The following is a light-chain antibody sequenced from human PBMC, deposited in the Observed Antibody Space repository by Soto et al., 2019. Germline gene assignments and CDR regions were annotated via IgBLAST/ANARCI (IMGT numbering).Light chain of an antibody. J-gene: IGKJ1*01. CDR2: GAS. CDR1: QSLTSN. V-gene: IGKV3-15*01. CDR3: QQYETWPRT. Sequence: EIVMTQSPATLSVSPGERATLSCRASQSLTSNLAWYQQKPGQAPRLLIYGASTRATGIPAKFSGSGSGTEFTLTIRSLQSEDFAVYYCQQYETWPRTFGQGTKVEIK.